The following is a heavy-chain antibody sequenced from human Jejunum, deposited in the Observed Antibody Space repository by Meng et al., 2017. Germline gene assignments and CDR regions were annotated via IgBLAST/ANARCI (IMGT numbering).Heavy chain of an antibody. Sequence: QVQLVQSGAEVKKPGASAGVSCQASGYTFTGYSIHWARQAPGQGLEWMGRINPDGSGTMYAQKFQGRVTMSRDTSISTVYMDLSRLTSDDTGLYYCARGVYPFFFDTWGQGTLVTVSS. CDR2: INPDGSGT. CDR1: GYTFTGYS. CDR3: ARGVYPFFFDT. J-gene: IGHJ4*02. V-gene: IGHV1-2*05. D-gene: IGHD3-16*02.